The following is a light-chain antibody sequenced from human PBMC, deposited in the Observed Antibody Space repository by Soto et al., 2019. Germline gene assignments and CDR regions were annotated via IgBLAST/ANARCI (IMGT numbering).Light chain of an antibody. Sequence: QSVLTQPPSVSAAPGQKVTISCSGGISNIGNNYVSWYQQLPGSAPKLLIYDNNKRPSDIPDRFFGSKSGTSATLGIPRLQTGDEADYYSATWDTSLSAVLFGGGTKFTVL. J-gene: IGLJ2*01. CDR3: ATWDTSLSAVL. V-gene: IGLV1-51*01. CDR1: ISNIGNNY. CDR2: DNN.